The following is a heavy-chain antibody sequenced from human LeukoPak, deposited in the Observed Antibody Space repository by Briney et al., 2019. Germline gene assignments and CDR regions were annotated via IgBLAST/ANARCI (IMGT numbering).Heavy chain of an antibody. J-gene: IGHJ4*02. Sequence: GGSLRLSCAASGFTFRNYVMNWVRQAPGKGLERVSAISGSGDSTYYANSVKGRSTISRDNSKNTLYLQMNSLRAEDTAVYYCARADTAMEHFDYWGQGTLVTVSS. CDR2: ISGSGDST. CDR1: GFTFRNYV. D-gene: IGHD5-18*01. CDR3: ARADTAMEHFDY. V-gene: IGHV3-23*01.